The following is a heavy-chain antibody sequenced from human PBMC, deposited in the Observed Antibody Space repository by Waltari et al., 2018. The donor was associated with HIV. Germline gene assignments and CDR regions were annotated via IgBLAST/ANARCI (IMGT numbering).Heavy chain of an antibody. Sequence: QVQLVQSGAEVKRPGASVKVSCKVSGYILTELSIHWVRQAPGKGLEWVGSFDPADGKTTYGQKFQGRGTMTEDTSTDTASMEVSSLRSEDTAVYYCATARQWLVDSGMDVWGQGTTVTVSS. V-gene: IGHV1-24*01. CDR3: ATARQWLVDSGMDV. CDR2: FDPADGKT. J-gene: IGHJ6*02. CDR1: GYILTELS. D-gene: IGHD6-19*01.